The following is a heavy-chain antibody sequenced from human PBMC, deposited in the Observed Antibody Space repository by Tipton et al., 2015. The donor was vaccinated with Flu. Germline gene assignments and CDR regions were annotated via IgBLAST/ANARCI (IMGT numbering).Heavy chain of an antibody. D-gene: IGHD4-11*01. V-gene: IGHV4-59*02. J-gene: IGHJ6*02. CDR3: ARDLVQDYRDQYFGMDV. Sequence: TLSLTCTVSGGSVSPYYWNWVRQSPGKGLEWIGYIYYRGTTGYNPSLKSRVTISVDTSKNQVSPKLTSVTAADTAVYYCARDLVQDYRDQYFGMDVWVQGTTVTVSS. CDR2: IYYRGTT. CDR1: GGSVSPYY.